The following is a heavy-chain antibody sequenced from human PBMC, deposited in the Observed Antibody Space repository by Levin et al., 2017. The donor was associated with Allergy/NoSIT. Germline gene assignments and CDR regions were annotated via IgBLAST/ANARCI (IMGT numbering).Heavy chain of an antibody. Sequence: PGGSLRLSCAASGFTFSSSEMNWVRQAPGEGLEWISYISGSGSSIYYADSVQGRFTISRDNTKNSLYLQMNSLRAEDTGVYYCAKVGRGSSPGYWGQGTLVTVSS. J-gene: IGHJ4*02. CDR2: ISGSGSSI. CDR1: GFTFSSSE. CDR3: AKVGRGSSPGY. V-gene: IGHV3-48*03. D-gene: IGHD6-6*01.